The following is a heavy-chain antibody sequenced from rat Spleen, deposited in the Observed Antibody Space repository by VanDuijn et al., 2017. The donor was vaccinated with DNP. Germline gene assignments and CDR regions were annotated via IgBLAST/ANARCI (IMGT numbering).Heavy chain of an antibody. Sequence: EVRLVESGGGLVQPGRSLKLSCAASGFTFSDYNMAWVRQAPKKGLEWVATIHSDGSSTYYRDSVRGRFTISRDNANHTLYLQMDSLRSEDTATYYCATSPGPNWFAYWGQGTLVTVSS. CDR3: ATSPGPNWFAY. J-gene: IGHJ3*01. CDR1: GFTFSDYN. V-gene: IGHV5-7*01. D-gene: IGHD1-4*01. CDR2: IHSDGSST.